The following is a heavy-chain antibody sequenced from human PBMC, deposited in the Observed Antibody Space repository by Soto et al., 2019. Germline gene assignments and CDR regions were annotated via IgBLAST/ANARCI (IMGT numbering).Heavy chain of an antibody. V-gene: IGHV4-61*08. CDR2: IYNIGST. CDR3: ARDGEV. Sequence: QVQLQESGPGLVKPSETLSLTCTVSGDSVTSGDYYWNWIRQPPGKGLEWIGYIYNIGSTNYNPSLKSLVNITVDTSNNQFYLTLTSVTAADTAVYYCARDGEVWGQGTLVTVSS. J-gene: IGHJ4*02. D-gene: IGHD3-3*01. CDR1: GDSVTSGDYY.